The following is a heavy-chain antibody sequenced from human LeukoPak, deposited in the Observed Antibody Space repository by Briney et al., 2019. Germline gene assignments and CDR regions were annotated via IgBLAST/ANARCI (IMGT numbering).Heavy chain of an antibody. CDR2: IYYDGSNI. V-gene: IGHV3-33*01. CDR3: ARDWKTNSFDY. CDR1: EFTFTTYG. D-gene: IGHD1-1*01. Sequence: GGSLRLSCAASEFTFTTYGMHWVRQAPGKGLEWVAFIYYDGSNIYYADYVKGRFTISRDVSKNTLYLQMDSLRAEDTAIYYCARDWKTNSFDYWGQGTLVTVSS. J-gene: IGHJ4*02.